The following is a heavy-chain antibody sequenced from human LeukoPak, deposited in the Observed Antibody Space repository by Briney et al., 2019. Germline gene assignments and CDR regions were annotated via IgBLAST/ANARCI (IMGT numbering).Heavy chain of an antibody. CDR1: GFTFDDYA. J-gene: IGHJ4*02. V-gene: IGHV3-9*01. D-gene: IGHD3-10*01. Sequence: TGGSLRLSCAASGFTFDDYAMHWVRQAPGKGLEWVSGISWNSGSIGYADSVKGRFTVSRDNAKNSLYLQMNSLRAEDTALYYCAKDIRPDYGSGSYLSSYWGQGTLVTVSS. CDR2: ISWNSGSI. CDR3: AKDIRPDYGSGSYLSSY.